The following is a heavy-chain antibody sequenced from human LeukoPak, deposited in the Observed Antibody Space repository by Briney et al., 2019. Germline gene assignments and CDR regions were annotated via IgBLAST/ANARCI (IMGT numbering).Heavy chain of an antibody. CDR1: GFPFSTSW. CDR2: INSDGSRT. J-gene: IGHJ5*02. CDR3: SRGFPFDP. Sequence: GGSLRLSCAASGFPFSTSWMHWVRQAPGKGLVWVSRINSDGSRTTYADSVEGRITISRDNAKNTLYLQMNSLRAEDTAVYYCSRGFPFDPWGQGTLVTVSS. D-gene: IGHD3-10*01. V-gene: IGHV3-74*01.